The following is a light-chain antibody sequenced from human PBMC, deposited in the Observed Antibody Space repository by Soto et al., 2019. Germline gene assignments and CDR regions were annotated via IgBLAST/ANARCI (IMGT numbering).Light chain of an antibody. CDR3: QQYGSSPPIT. CDR2: GAS. J-gene: IGKJ5*01. CDR1: QSISSSY. Sequence: EIVMTQSPGTLSLSPGDRVTLSCRASQSISSSYLAWYQQKPGQAPPLLIYGASSRATGIPDRFSGSGSGTDFTLTIGRVEPEDFAVYYCQQYGSSPPITFGQGTRLEIK. V-gene: IGKV3-20*01.